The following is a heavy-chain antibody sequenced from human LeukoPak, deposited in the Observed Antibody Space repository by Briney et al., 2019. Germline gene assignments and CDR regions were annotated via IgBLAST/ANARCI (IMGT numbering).Heavy chain of an antibody. J-gene: IGHJ4*02. D-gene: IGHD6-13*01. Sequence: SETLSLTCTVSGGSISSSTYYWGWIRQPPGKGLEWIGSIYYSGSTYYNPSLKSRVTISVDTSKNQFSLSSVTAADTAVYYCARHSRGPAAGPAFDYWGQETLVTVSS. CDR3: ARHSRGPAAGPAFDY. V-gene: IGHV4-39*01. CDR2: IYYSGST. CDR1: GGSISSSTYY.